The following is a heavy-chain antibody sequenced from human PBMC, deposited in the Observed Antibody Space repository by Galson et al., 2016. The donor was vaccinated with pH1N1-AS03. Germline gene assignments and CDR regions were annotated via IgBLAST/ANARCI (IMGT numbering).Heavy chain of an antibody. CDR3: ASGRGATYQFDY. CDR2: ISSSGGST. CDR1: GFTFSTRA. Sequence: SLRLSCAASGFTFSTRAMSWVRQAPGRGLQWVSAISSSGGSTYYADSVKGRLTISRDNSKNTLFLQMSSLGAEDTAIYYCASGRGATYQFDYWGPGAVVTVSS. D-gene: IGHD2-2*01. J-gene: IGHJ4*02. V-gene: IGHV3-23*01.